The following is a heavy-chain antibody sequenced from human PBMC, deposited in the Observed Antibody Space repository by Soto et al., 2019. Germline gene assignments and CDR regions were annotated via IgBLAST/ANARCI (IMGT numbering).Heavy chain of an antibody. CDR2: IDWDDDK. Sequence: GPTLVNPTQTLTLTCTFSGFSLSTSGMCVSWIRQPPGKALEWLALIDWDDDKYYSTSLKTRLTISKDTSKNQVVLTMTNMDPVDTATYYCARIDVYVSSGSPFSYYCFGMEVWGQGTTVTVSS. CDR1: GFSLSTSGMC. CDR3: ARIDVYVSSGSPFSYYCFGMEV. J-gene: IGHJ6*02. D-gene: IGHD3-22*01. V-gene: IGHV2-70*01.